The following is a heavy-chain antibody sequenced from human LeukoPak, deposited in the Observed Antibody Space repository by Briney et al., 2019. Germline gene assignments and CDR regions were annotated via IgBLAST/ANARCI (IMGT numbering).Heavy chain of an antibody. CDR2: IYYSGST. CDR1: GGSISPYY. V-gene: IGHV4-59*01. J-gene: IGHJ3*02. D-gene: IGHD3-9*01. CDR3: ARVVRYFDNPDAFDI. Sequence: SETLSLTCTVSGGSISPYYWSWIRQPPGKGLEWIGYIYYSGSTNYNPSLKSRVAISVDTSKNQFSLKLSSVTAADTAVYYCARVVRYFDNPDAFDIWGQGTMVTVSS.